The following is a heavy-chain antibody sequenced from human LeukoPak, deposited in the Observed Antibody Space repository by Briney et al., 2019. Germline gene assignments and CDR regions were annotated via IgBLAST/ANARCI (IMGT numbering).Heavy chain of an antibody. Sequence: SETLSLTCTVSGGSISSGGYYCSWIRQHPGKGLEWIGYIYYSGSTYYNPSLKSRVTISVDTSKNQFSLKLSSVTAADTAVYYCARGYYDSSGYYYRLWFDPWGQGTLVTVSS. CDR3: ARGYYDSSGYYYRLWFDP. J-gene: IGHJ5*02. V-gene: IGHV4-31*03. D-gene: IGHD3-22*01. CDR2: IYYSGST. CDR1: GGSISSGGYY.